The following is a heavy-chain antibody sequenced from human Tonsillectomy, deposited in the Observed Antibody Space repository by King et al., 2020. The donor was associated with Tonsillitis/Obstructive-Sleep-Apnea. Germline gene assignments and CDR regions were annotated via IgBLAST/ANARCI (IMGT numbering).Heavy chain of an antibody. D-gene: IGHD1-14*01. J-gene: IGHJ3*01. Sequence: VQLVESGGGLIQPGGSLRLSCAAAGFSVTLNYMTWVRQAPGKGLEWVSFMYTTGAQFYADSVKGRFTISRENSKNRLYLQMNSLRAEDTAVYYCARAEGILDPFDVWGQGTMVTVSS. CDR3: ARAEGILDPFDV. CDR2: MYTTGAQ. V-gene: IGHV3-53*01. CDR1: GFSVTLNY.